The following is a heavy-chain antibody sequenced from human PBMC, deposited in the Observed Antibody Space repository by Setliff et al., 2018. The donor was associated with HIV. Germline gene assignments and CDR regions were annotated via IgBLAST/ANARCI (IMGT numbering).Heavy chain of an antibody. CDR1: GFSFSSYV. V-gene: IGHV3-64*02. Sequence: SGESLKISCAGSGFSFSSYVIHWVRLAPGRGQEDVSGIATNGGGTYYADSVKGRFTISRDNSENTVYLQMGSLRAEDMAVYYCVRPAIAVAWVAAFDVWGQGTMVTVSS. CDR2: IATNGGGT. CDR3: VRPAIAVAWVAAFDV. J-gene: IGHJ3*01. D-gene: IGHD6-19*01.